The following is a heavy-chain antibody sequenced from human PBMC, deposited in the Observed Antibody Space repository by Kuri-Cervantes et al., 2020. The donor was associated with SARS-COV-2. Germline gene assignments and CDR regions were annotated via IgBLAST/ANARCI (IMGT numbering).Heavy chain of an antibody. Sequence: GESLKISCAASGCTFSNAWMSWVRQAPGKGLEWVGRVRGKANNYATAYAASVKGRFTISRDDSKNMAYPQMNSLKTEDTAVYYCTTLIDYWGQGALVTVSS. J-gene: IGHJ4*02. V-gene: IGHV3-73*01. CDR3: TTLIDY. CDR2: VRGKANNYAT. CDR1: GCTFSNAW.